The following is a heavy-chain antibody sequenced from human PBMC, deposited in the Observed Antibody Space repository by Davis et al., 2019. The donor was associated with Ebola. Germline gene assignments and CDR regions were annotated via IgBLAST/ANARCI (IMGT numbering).Heavy chain of an antibody. CDR1: GFTFSSYS. CDR2: ISSSSSTI. CDR3: ARDNGGSSPHYYYYYYGMDV. V-gene: IGHV3-48*02. Sequence: GESLKISCAASGFTFSSYSMNWVRQAPGKGLEWVSYISSSSSTIYYADSVKGRFTISRDNAKNSLYLQMNSLRDEDTAVYYCARDNGGSSPHYYYYYYGMDVWGQGTTVTVSS. J-gene: IGHJ6*02. D-gene: IGHD6-6*01.